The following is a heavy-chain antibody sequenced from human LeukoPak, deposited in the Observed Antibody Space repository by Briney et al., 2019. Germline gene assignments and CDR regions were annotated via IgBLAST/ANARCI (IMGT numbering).Heavy chain of an antibody. V-gene: IGHV1-69*13. J-gene: IGHJ4*02. CDR3: AREMAGSSGWDLGVSNFDY. Sequence: ASVKVSCKASGGTFSSYAISWVRQAPGQGLEWMGGIIPIFGTANYAQKFQGRVTITADESTSTAYMELSSLRSEDTAVYYCAREMAGSSGWDLGVSNFDYWGQGTLVTVSS. D-gene: IGHD6-19*01. CDR1: GGTFSSYA. CDR2: IIPIFGTA.